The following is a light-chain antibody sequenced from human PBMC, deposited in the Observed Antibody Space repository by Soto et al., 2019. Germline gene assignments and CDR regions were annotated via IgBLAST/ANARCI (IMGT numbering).Light chain of an antibody. Sequence: EIVLTQSPGTLSLSPGERATLSCRASHSVSSSYLAWYQQKPGQAPRLLIYGASSRATGIPDRFSGSGSGTDFTLTISRREPEAFAVYYCQQYGGSPPFTFGQGTKLEIK. CDR1: HSVSSSY. CDR3: QQYGGSPPFT. CDR2: GAS. V-gene: IGKV3-20*01. J-gene: IGKJ2*01.